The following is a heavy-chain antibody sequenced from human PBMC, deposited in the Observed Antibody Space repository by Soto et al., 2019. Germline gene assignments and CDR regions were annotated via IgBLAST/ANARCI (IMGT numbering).Heavy chain of an antibody. V-gene: IGHV4-31*03. CDR3: ARSYDILTGYYDY. D-gene: IGHD3-9*01. J-gene: IGHJ4*02. Sequence: TLSLTCTVSGGSISSGGYYWSWIRQHPGKGLEWIGYIYYSGSTYYNPSLKSRVTISVDTSKNQFSLKLSSVTAADTAVYYCARSYDILTGYYDYWGQGTLVTVAS. CDR1: GGSISSGGYY. CDR2: IYYSGST.